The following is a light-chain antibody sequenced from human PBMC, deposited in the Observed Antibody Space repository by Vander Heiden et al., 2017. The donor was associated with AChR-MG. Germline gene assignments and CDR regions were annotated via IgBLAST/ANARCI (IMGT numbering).Light chain of an antibody. CDR3: QQRSNWPPT. V-gene: IGKV3-11*01. CDR2: DAS. CDR1: QSVSSY. Sequence: EIVLTQSPATLSLSPGERATLSCRASQSVSSYLAWYQQKPGQAPRLLIYDASNRATGIPARFSGSGSGTDFTLTISSLGPEDVAVYYCQQRSNWPPTFAGGTKVEIK. J-gene: IGKJ4*01.